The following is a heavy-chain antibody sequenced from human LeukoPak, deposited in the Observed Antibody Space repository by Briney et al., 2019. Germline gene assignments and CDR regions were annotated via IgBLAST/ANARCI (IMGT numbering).Heavy chain of an antibody. J-gene: IGHJ5*02. CDR1: RFIFSNYG. D-gene: IGHD6-19*01. Sequence: GGSLRLSCAASRFIFSNYGMHWIRQAPGKGLESVAFIRYDESNKFYADSVKGRFTISRDNSKNILFLQMNSLIAEDTAVYYCATMQWLEGVDWFDPWGQGTLVTVSS. V-gene: IGHV3-30*02. CDR2: IRYDESNK. CDR3: ATMQWLEGVDWFDP.